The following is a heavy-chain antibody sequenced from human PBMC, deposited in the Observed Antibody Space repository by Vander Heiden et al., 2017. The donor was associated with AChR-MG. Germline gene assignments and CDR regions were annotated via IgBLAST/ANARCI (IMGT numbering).Heavy chain of an antibody. CDR3: AAQPGLHWFDP. D-gene: IGHD5-12*01. Sequence: QITLKESGPTLVKPTQTLTLPCTFSGFSLSTSGVGVGWIRQPPGKALEWLALIYWDDDKRYSPSLKSRLTITKDTSKNQVVLTMTNMDPVDTATYYCAAQPGLHWFDPWGQGTLVTVSS. V-gene: IGHV2-5*02. J-gene: IGHJ5*02. CDR1: GFSLSTSGVG. CDR2: IYWDDDK.